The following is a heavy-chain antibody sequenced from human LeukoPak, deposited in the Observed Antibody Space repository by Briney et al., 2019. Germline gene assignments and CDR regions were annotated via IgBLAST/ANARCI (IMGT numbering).Heavy chain of an antibody. Sequence: PGGSLRLSCAASGFTFSSYGMHWVRQAPGKGLEWVAVISYDGSNKDYADSVKGRFTISRDNSKNTLYLQMNSLRAEDTAVYYCARDRRGGGGSYFDYWGQGTLVTVSS. V-gene: IGHV3-30*03. CDR3: ARDRRGGGGSYFDY. CDR2: ISYDGSNK. CDR1: GFTFSSYG. D-gene: IGHD1-26*01. J-gene: IGHJ4*02.